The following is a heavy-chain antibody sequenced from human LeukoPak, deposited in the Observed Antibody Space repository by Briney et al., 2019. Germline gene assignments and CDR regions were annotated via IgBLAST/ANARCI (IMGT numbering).Heavy chain of an antibody. V-gene: IGHV4-59*01. J-gene: IGHJ4*02. D-gene: IGHD3-22*01. Sequence: SETLSLTCAVYGGSFSGYYWSWIRQPPGKGLEWIGYIYYSGNTNYNLSLKSRVTISVDTSKNQFSLKLSSVTAADTTVYYCARGGYYYDSSGYYYGYFDYWGQGTLVTVSS. CDR3: ARGGYYYDSSGYYYGYFDY. CDR1: GGSFSGYY. CDR2: IYYSGNT.